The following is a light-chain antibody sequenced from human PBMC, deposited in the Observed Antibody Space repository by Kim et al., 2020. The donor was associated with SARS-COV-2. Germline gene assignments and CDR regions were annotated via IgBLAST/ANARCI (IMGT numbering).Light chain of an antibody. CDR1: SLRLYY. V-gene: IGLV3-19*01. Sequence: LGQTVRITGQGDSLRLYYSTWYRQKPGQAPILVIYPKNSRPSGIPDRFSGSSSGDTASLTISGAQADDEAVYYCSSRDTRANPLMIFGGGTQLTVL. CDR2: PKN. CDR3: SSRDTRANPLMI. J-gene: IGLJ2*01.